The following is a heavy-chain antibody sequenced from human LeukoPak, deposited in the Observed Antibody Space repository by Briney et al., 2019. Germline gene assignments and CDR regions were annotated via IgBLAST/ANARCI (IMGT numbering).Heavy chain of an antibody. CDR3: ARDYDSSGYLFGRPKWASPIDFDI. Sequence: SETLSLTCTVSGGSISSSSYYWGWIRQPPGKGLEWIGSIYYSGSTYYNPSLKSRVTISVDTSKNQFSLKLSSVTAADTAVYYCARDYDSSGYLFGRPKWASPIDFDIWGQGTMVTVSS. CDR2: IYYSGST. V-gene: IGHV4-39*07. J-gene: IGHJ3*02. D-gene: IGHD3-22*01. CDR1: GGSISSSSYY.